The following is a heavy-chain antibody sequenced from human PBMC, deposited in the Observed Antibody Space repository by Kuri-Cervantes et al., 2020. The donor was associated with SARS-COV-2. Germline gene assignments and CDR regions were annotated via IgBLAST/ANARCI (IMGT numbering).Heavy chain of an antibody. CDR3: ARERGVTMIVVVIDDAFDI. CDR1: GGSISSQY. CDR2: IYYSGST. J-gene: IGHJ3*02. Sequence: SETLSLTCTVSGGSISSQYWSWIRQPPGKGLEWIGYIYYSGSTNYNPSLKSRVTISVDTSKNQFSLKLSSVTAADTAVYYCARERGVTMIVVVIDDAFDIWGQGTMVTVSS. V-gene: IGHV4-59*11. D-gene: IGHD3-22*01.